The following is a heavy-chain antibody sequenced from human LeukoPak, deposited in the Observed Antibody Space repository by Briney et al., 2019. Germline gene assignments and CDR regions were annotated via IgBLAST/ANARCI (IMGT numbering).Heavy chain of an antibody. D-gene: IGHD3-10*01. V-gene: IGHV3-30*04. J-gene: IGHJ4*02. Sequence: PGGSLRLSCVVSGFNFDNFAMHWVRQPLGKGLEWVAVISHDARTKYYADSMKGRITISRDNSKNTLYLQMNSLRAEDTAVYYCAKDRGTMVRGVLYYFDYWGQGTLVTVSS. CDR3: AKDRGTMVRGVLYYFDY. CDR2: ISHDARTK. CDR1: GFNFDNFA.